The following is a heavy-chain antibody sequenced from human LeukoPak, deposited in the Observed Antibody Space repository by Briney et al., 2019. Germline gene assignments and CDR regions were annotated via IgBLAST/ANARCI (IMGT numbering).Heavy chain of an antibody. CDR3: ARGYCSSTSCYGAYYYYGLDV. J-gene: IGHJ6*02. Sequence: GGSLRLSCAASGFTVSTNYMSWVRQAPGKGLEWVSVIYSGGSTYYADSVKGRFTISRDNSKNTLYLQMNSLRAEDTAVYYCARGYCSSTSCYGAYYYYGLDVWGQGTTVTVSS. CDR1: GFTVSTNY. V-gene: IGHV3-53*01. CDR2: IYSGGST. D-gene: IGHD2-2*01.